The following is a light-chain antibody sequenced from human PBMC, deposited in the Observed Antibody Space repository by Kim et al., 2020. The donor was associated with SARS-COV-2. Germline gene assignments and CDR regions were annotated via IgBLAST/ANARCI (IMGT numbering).Light chain of an antibody. V-gene: IGLV1-44*01. CDR3: AAWDDSLNGRGL. Sequence: QSVLAQPPSVSGTPGQTVTISCSGSSSNIGRNTVNWYQQFPGAAPKLLIYTDDQRPSGVPDRFSGSKSGTSDSLTISGLQSEDEADYYCAAWDDSLNGRGLFGGGTKLTVL. J-gene: IGLJ3*02. CDR1: SSNIGRNT. CDR2: TDD.